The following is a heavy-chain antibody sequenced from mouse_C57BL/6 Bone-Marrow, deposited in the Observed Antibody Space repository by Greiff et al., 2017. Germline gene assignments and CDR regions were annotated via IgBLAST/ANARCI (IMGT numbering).Heavy chain of an antibody. CDR3: ARAYYYGSSFLFAY. D-gene: IGHD1-1*01. V-gene: IGHV1-69*01. Sequence: VQLQQPGAELVMPGASVKLSCKASGYTFTSYWMHWVKQRPGQGLEWIGEIDPSDSYTNYNQKFKGKSTLTVDKSSSTAYMQLSSLTSEDSAVYYCARAYYYGSSFLFAYWGQGTLVTVSA. J-gene: IGHJ3*01. CDR1: GYTFTSYW. CDR2: IDPSDSYT.